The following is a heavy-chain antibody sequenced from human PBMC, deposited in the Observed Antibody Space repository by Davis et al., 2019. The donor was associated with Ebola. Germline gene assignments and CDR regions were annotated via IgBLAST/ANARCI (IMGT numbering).Heavy chain of an antibody. J-gene: IGHJ4*02. V-gene: IGHV4-34*01. D-gene: IGHD1-14*01. CDR3: ARICVRLTTFNTKYYFDY. CDR1: GGSFSDYF. Sequence: SQTLSLTCAVYGGSFSDYFWSWIRQPPEKGLEWIGEISHHNGDTNYNPSLRSRVAISVDSSKNQFSLEISSVTAADTAVYYCARICVRLTTFNTKYYFDYWGQGTLVTVSS. CDR2: ISHHNGDT.